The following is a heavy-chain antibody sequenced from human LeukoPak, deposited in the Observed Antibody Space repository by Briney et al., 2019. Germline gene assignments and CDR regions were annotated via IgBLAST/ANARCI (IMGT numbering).Heavy chain of an antibody. CDR2: ISTYNGNT. CDR1: GYSFTSYG. Sequence: ASVKVSCKASGYSFTSYGISWVRQARGQGLEWMGWISTYNGNTNYAQKLQGRVTMATDTSTTTAYMELRSLTSDDTAVYYCARPHSSGWYLGLWLWGQGTLVTVSS. V-gene: IGHV1-18*01. D-gene: IGHD6-13*01. CDR3: ARPHSSGWYLGLWL. J-gene: IGHJ4*02.